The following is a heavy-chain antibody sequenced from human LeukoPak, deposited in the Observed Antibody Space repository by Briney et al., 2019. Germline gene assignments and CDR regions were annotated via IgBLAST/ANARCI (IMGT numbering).Heavy chain of an antibody. CDR1: GGSISSYY. V-gene: IGHV4-59*01. D-gene: IGHD3-16*01. CDR3: ARAFRGGYYMDV. CDR2: LYSSGST. J-gene: IGHJ6*03. Sequence: PETLSLTCTVSGGSISSYYWSWIRQPPGKGLEWIGYLYSSGSTKYNPSLESRVTITKDTSKNQLSLRLNSVTAADPAAYYCARAFRGGYYMDVWGKGTTVTVSS.